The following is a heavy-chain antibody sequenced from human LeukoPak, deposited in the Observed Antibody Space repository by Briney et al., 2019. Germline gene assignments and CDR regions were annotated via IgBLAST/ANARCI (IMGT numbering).Heavy chain of an antibody. V-gene: IGHV1-69*04. Sequence: SVKVSCKASGGTFSSYAISWVRQAPGQGLEWMGRIIPILGIANYAQKFQGRVTITADKSTSTAYMELSSLRSEDTAVYYCASLATYSGSYSLSAADYWGQGTLVTVSS. J-gene: IGHJ4*01. CDR1: GGTFSSYA. CDR2: IIPILGIA. D-gene: IGHD1-26*01. CDR3: ASLATYSGSYSLSAADY.